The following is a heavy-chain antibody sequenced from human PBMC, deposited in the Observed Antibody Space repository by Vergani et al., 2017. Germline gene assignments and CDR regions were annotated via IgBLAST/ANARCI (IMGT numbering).Heavy chain of an antibody. D-gene: IGHD2-2*01. CDR2: IYYSGST. J-gene: IGHJ4*02. Sequence: QLQLQESGPGLVKPSETLSLTCTVSGGSISSSSYYWGWIRQPPGKGLEWIGSIYYSGSTYYNPSLKSRVTISVDTSKTQFSLKLSSVTAADTAVYYCARQGYCSSTSCQRDFDYWGQGTLVTVSS. CDR1: GGSISSSSYY. CDR3: ARQGYCSSTSCQRDFDY. V-gene: IGHV4-39*01.